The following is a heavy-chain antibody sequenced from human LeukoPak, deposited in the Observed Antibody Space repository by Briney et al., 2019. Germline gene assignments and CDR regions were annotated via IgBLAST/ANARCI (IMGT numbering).Heavy chain of an antibody. CDR2: VYHSGST. CDR1: GGSVSSPTYF. V-gene: IGHV4-39*01. Sequence: PSETLSLTCTVSGGSVSSPTYFWGWLRQPPGKGPEWVGSVYHSGSTFYSPSLKSRVTISLDTSKNQFSLRLTSVTAADTAVYYCAGSPVRIDGLRVKTFDCWGQGTLVTVSS. D-gene: IGHD2-15*01. CDR3: AGSPVRIDGLRVKTFDC. J-gene: IGHJ4*02.